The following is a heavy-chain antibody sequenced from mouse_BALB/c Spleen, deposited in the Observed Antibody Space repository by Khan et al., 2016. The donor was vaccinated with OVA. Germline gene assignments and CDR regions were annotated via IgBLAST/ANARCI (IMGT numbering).Heavy chain of an antibody. CDR2: INPGSRTI. CDR1: GFDFSRNW. V-gene: IGHV4-2*02. CDR3: ARLERYGQLAN. D-gene: IGHD2-14*01. J-gene: IGHJ3*01. Sequence: EVELVESGGGLVQPGGSLILSCAASGFDFSRNWMSWARQAPGKGQEWIGEINPGSRTINYTPSLKEKFIISRDNAKNTLYLQMRKVRSEDTALYYCARLERYGQLANWGQGTLVTVSA.